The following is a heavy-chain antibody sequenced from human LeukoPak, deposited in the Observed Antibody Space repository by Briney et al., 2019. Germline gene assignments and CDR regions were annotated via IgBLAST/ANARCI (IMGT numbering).Heavy chain of an antibody. V-gene: IGHV4-31*03. Sequence: SETLSLTCTVSGASISSGGHYWTWIRQHPGKGLEWIGYIYYSGSTYYNPSLKSRVTISVDTSKNQFSLKLSSVTAADTAVYYCAAQYSGYVRLDYWGQGTLVTVSS. D-gene: IGHD5-12*01. CDR1: GASISSGGHY. CDR2: IYYSGST. J-gene: IGHJ4*02. CDR3: AAQYSGYVRLDY.